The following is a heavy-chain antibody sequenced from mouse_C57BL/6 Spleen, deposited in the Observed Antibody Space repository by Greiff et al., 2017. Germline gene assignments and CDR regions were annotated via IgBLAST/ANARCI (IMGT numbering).Heavy chain of an antibody. J-gene: IGHJ4*01. CDR1: GYTFTSYW. CDR2: IDPNSGGT. CDR3: ASYYGYYYAMDY. Sequence: QVQLQQPGAELVKPGASVKLSCKASGYTFTSYWMHWVKQRPGRGLEWIGRIDPNSGGTKYNEKFKIKATLTVDKPSSPAYMQLSILTSDDSAVYDCASYYGYYYAMDYWGQGTSVTVSA. V-gene: IGHV1-72*01. D-gene: IGHD2-2*01.